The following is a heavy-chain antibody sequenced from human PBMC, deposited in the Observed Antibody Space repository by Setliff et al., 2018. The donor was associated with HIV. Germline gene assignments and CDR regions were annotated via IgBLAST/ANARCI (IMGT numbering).Heavy chain of an antibody. CDR1: GGSFSDYS. D-gene: IGHD1-7*01. CDR3: ARVRLELRQYWFDS. J-gene: IGHJ5*01. CDR2: INHSGST. V-gene: IGHV4-34*01. Sequence: PSETLSLTCAVYGGSFSDYSWSWIRQPPGKGLEWIGEINHSGSTNYNPSLKRRVTISVDTSKNQFSLTLNSVTAPDTAVYHCARVRLELRQYWFDSWGQGSPGTVSS.